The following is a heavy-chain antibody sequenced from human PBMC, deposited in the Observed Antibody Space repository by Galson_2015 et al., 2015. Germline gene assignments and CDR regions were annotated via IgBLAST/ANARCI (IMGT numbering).Heavy chain of an antibody. J-gene: IGHJ4*02. CDR3: ARGEDYYDSSGYYPR. D-gene: IGHD3-22*01. CDR1: GGTFSSYA. Sequence: SVKVSCKASGGTFSSYAISWVRQAPGRGLEWMGGIIPIFGTANYAQKFQGRVTITADESTSTAYMELSSLRSEDTAVYYCARGEDYYDSSGYYPRWGQGTLVTVSS. V-gene: IGHV1-69*13. CDR2: IIPIFGTA.